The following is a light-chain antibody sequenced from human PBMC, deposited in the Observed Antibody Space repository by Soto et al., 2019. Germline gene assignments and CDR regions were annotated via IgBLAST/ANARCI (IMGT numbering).Light chain of an antibody. CDR1: SSDVGRYNL. J-gene: IGLJ1*01. CDR3: CSYAGSYTHV. V-gene: IGLV2-11*01. CDR2: DVT. Sequence: QSALTQPRSVSGSPGQSVTIPCTGTSSDVGRYNLVSWYQQYPGKAPKLIIYDVTKRPSGVPDRFSGSKSGNTASLTISGLQTDDEADYYCCSYAGSYTHVFGTGTKVTVL.